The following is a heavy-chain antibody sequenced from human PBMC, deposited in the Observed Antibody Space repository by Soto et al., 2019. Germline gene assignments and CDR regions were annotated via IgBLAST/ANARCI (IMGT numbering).Heavy chain of an antibody. V-gene: IGHV1-69*06. D-gene: IGHD1-26*01. J-gene: IGHJ4*02. CDR3: ASSSGNNYGVGTNYYFDY. CDR1: VGTFSTYS. Sequence: QVQLVQSGADVKKPGSSVKVSCKTSVGTFSTYSIVWVRQAPGEGLEWMGGIIPIFGTANYAQKFQDRVTITADKSTNTAFMELSSLKSEDTAMYYCASSSGNNYGVGTNYYFDYWGQGTLVTVSS. CDR2: IIPIFGTA.